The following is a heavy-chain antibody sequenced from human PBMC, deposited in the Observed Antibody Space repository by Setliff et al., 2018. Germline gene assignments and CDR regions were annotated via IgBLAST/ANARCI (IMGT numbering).Heavy chain of an antibody. J-gene: IGHJ4*02. CDR1: GGTFSSYA. D-gene: IGHD3-3*01. Sequence: SVKVSCKASGGTFSSYAISWVRQAPGQGLEWMGRIIPIFGTANYAQKFQGRVTITADKSTSTAYMELSSLRSEDTAVYYCARELPRTIFGVVIDNWGQGTLVTVSS. CDR2: IIPIFGTA. V-gene: IGHV1-69*06. CDR3: ARELPRTIFGVVIDN.